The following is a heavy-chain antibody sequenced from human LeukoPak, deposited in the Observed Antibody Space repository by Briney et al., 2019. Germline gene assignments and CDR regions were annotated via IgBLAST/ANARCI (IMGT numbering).Heavy chain of an antibody. Sequence: GESLKISCKGSGYSFTSYWISWVRQMPGKGLEWMGRIDPSDSYSNYSPTFQGHVTISADKSTSTAYLQWSSLKATDTAMYYCARFAGYSYGVDYWGQGTLVTVSS. CDR1: GYSFTSYW. D-gene: IGHD5-18*01. J-gene: IGHJ4*02. CDR3: ARFAGYSYGVDY. CDR2: IDPSDSYS. V-gene: IGHV5-10-1*01.